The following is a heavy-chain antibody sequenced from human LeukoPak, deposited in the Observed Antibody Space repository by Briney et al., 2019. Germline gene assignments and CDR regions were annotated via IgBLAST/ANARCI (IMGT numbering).Heavy chain of an antibody. CDR3: ARAKGASNYDFWTGSYNPAPFDH. V-gene: IGHV4-39*07. D-gene: IGHD3-3*01. J-gene: IGHJ4*02. CDR1: GGSISGTTNS. Sequence: PSETLSLTCSVSGGSISGTTNSWVWIRQPPGKGLQWLGNVTYSGTASYTPSLKSRVTISIDASKNQISLKLTSVTGADTAVYYCARAKGASNYDFWTGSYNPAPFDHWGQGILVTVSS. CDR2: VTYSGTA.